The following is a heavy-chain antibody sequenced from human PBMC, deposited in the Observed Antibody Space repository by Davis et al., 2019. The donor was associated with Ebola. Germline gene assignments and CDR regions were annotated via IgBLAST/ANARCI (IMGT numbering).Heavy chain of an antibody. D-gene: IGHD6-13*01. J-gene: IGHJ4*02. CDR3: ARGPSTGNSFSY. V-gene: IGHV3-48*04. CDR2: ISSSSSVM. CDR1: GLTFDDYG. Sequence: GESLKISCAASGLTFDDYGMSWVRQAPGKGLEWVSYISSSSSVMSYADSVKGRFTISRDNAKNSLYLQLNSLRAEDTAVYYCARGPSTGNSFSYWGQGTLVTVSS.